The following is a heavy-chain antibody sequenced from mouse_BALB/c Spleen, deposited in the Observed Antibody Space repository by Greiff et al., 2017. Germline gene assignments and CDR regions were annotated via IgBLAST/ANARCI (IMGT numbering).Heavy chain of an antibody. J-gene: IGHJ2*01. CDR2: ISSGSSTI. V-gene: IGHV5-17*02. CDR1: GFTFSSFG. D-gene: IGHD2-3*01. Sequence: EVQLVESGGGLVQPGGSRKLSCAASGFTFSSFGMHWVRQAPEKGLEWVAYISSGSSTIYYADTVKGRFTISRDNPKNTLFLQMTSLRSEDTAMYYCARGGDDGYFDYWGQGTTLTVSS. CDR3: ARGGDDGYFDY.